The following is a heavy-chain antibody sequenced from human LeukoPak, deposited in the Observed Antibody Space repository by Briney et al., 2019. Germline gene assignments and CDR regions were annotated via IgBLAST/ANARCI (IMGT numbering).Heavy chain of an antibody. V-gene: IGHV1-8*01. CDR2: MNPNRGNT. CDR1: GYTFTSYD. Sequence: ASVKVSCKASGYTFTSYDINWVRQATGQGLEWMGWMNPNRGNTGYAQKFQGRVTMTRNTSISTAYMELSSLRSEDTAVYYCARGRIVVVPAANQGNYYYYYMDVWGKGTTVTVSS. CDR3: ARGRIVVVPAANQGNYYYYYMDV. D-gene: IGHD2-2*01. J-gene: IGHJ6*03.